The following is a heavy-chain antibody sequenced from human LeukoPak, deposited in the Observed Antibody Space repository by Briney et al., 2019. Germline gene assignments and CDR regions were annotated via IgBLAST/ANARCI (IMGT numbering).Heavy chain of an antibody. D-gene: IGHD6-6*01. Sequence: SETLSLTCTVSGGSISSHYWSWIRQPPGKGLEWIGRIYTSGSTNYNPSLKSRVTMSVDTSKNQLSLKLSSVTAADTAVYYCAREGYSSSSYFDYWGQGTLVTVSS. J-gene: IGHJ4*02. CDR3: AREGYSSSSYFDY. CDR2: IYTSGST. CDR1: GGSISSHY. V-gene: IGHV4-4*07.